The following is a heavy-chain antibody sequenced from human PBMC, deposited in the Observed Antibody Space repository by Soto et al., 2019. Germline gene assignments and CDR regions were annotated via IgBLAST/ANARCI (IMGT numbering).Heavy chain of an antibody. CDR2: INPNSGGT. Sequence: ASVKVSCKASGYTFTGYYMHWVRQAPGQGLEWMGWINPNSGGTNYAQKFQGWVTMTRDTSISTAYMELSRLRSDDTAVYYCAREFYGDYGLYYFDYWGQGTLVTVSS. D-gene: IGHD4-17*01. CDR1: GYTFTGYY. J-gene: IGHJ4*02. V-gene: IGHV1-2*04. CDR3: AREFYGDYGLYYFDY.